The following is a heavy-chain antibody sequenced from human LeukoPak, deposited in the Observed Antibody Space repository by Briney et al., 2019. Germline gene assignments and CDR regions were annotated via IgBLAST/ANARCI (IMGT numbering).Heavy chain of an antibody. V-gene: IGHV4-59*01. D-gene: IGHD3-3*01. Sequence: SETLSLTCTVSGGSISSYYWSWIRQPPGKGLEWIGYIYYSGSTNYNPSLKSRVTISVDTSKNQFSLKLSSVTAADTAVYYCASVRVNYDFWSGQDWYFDLWGRGTLVTVSS. CDR1: GGSISSYY. CDR3: ASVRVNYDFWSGQDWYFDL. J-gene: IGHJ2*01. CDR2: IYYSGST.